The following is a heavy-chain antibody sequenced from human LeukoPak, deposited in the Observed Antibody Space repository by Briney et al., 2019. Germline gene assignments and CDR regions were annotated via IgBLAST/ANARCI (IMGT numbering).Heavy chain of an antibody. D-gene: IGHD2-21*01. Sequence: GRSLSLSCLVSGLSPSLYTMHWVRPAPGKGLGWVTLISEDGTKNFYAESVEGRFPVSRDNSKNMLLHQMNSLRREDTAVYYCVSGDFRFWGQGTLVTVSS. CDR2: ISEDGTKN. CDR1: GLSPSLYT. CDR3: VSGDFRF. V-gene: IGHV3-30*04. J-gene: IGHJ4*02.